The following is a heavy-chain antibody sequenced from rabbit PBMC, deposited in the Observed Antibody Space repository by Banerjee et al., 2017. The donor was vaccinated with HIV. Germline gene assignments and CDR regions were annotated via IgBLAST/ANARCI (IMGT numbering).Heavy chain of an antibody. D-gene: IGHD6-1*01. V-gene: IGHV1S45*01. Sequence: QEQLEESGGDLVKPEGSLTLTCTASGFTLSSSYWIYWVRQAPGKGLEWIGCINTGDGSTYYASWAKGRFTISKTSSTTVTLQMTSLTVADTATYFCGRDRDGDAGYGSLALWGPGTLVTVS. CDR3: GRDRDGDAGYGSLAL. CDR2: INTGDGST. CDR1: GFTLSSSYW. J-gene: IGHJ4*01.